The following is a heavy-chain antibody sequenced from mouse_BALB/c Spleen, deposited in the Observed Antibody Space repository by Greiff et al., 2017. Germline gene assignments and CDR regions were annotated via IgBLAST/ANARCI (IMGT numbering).Heavy chain of an antibody. V-gene: IGHV5-6-4*01. D-gene: IGHD3-2*01. Sequence: EVKLVESGGGLVQPGGSRKLSCAASGFTFSSFGMHWVRQAPEKGLEWVAYISSGGSYTYYPDSVKGRFTISRDNAKNTLYLQMSSLKSEDTAMYYCTRDADSSGPWFAYWGQGTLVTVSA. CDR2: ISSGGSYT. CDR1: GFTFSSFG. CDR3: TRDADSSGPWFAY. J-gene: IGHJ3*01.